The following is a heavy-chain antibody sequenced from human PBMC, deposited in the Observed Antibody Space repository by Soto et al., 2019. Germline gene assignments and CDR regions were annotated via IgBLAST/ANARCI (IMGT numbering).Heavy chain of an antibody. CDR1: GGSISSSNW. CDR2: IYHSGTA. V-gene: IGHV4-4*02. CDR3: ARHIAVTGTRGFDY. Sequence: QVQLQESGPGLVKPSGTLSLTCAVSGGSISSSNWWSWVRQPPGKGLEWIGEIYHSGTANYNPSIKSRVTISMDKSNNQISLDLSSVTAADSAVYFCARHIAVTGTRGFDYWGQGTLVTVSS. D-gene: IGHD6-19*01. J-gene: IGHJ4*02.